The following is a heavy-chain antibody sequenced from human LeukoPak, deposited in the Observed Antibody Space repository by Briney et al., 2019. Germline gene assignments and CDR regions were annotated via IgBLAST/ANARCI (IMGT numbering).Heavy chain of an antibody. D-gene: IGHD5-24*01. CDR3: AKAGDGYNWGVDY. J-gene: IGHJ4*02. CDR1: GGSFSGYY. V-gene: IGHV4-34*01. Sequence: PSETLSLTCAVYGGSFSGYYWSWIRQPPGKGLEWIGEINHSGSTNYNPSLKSRVTISVDTSKNQFSLKLSSVTAADTAVYYCAKAGDGYNWGVDYWGQGTLVTVSS. CDR2: INHSGST.